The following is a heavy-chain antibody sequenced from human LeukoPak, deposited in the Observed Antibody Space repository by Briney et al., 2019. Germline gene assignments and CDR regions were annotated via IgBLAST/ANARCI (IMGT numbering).Heavy chain of an antibody. Sequence: ASVKVSCKASGGTFSSYAISWVRQAPGQGLGWMGRIIPIFGIANYAQKFQGRVTITADKSTSTAYMELSSLRSEDTAVYYCARGPRSTPNWFDPWGQGTLVTVSS. CDR2: IIPIFGIA. CDR3: ARGPRSTPNWFDP. CDR1: GGTFSSYA. V-gene: IGHV1-69*04. J-gene: IGHJ5*02.